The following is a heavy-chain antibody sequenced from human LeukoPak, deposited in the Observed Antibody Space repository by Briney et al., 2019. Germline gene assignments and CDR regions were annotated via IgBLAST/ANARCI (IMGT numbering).Heavy chain of an antibody. CDR1: GGSFSGYY. CDR3: ARGRTYYDFWSATTGPLQH. J-gene: IGHJ1*01. Sequence: SETLSLTCAVYGGSFSGYYWSWIRQPPGKGLEWIGEINHSGSTNYNPSLKSRVTISVDTSKNQFSLKLSSVTAADTAVHYCARGRTYYDFWSATTGPLQHWGQGTLVTVSS. D-gene: IGHD3-3*01. CDR2: INHSGST. V-gene: IGHV4-34*01.